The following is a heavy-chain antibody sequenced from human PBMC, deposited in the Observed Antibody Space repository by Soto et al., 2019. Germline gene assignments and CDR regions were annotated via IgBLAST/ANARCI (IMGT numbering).Heavy chain of an antibody. D-gene: IGHD6-13*01. Sequence: PGGSLRLSCAASGFTFSSYWMHWVRQAPGKGLVWVSRINSDGSSTSCADSVKGRFTTSRDNAKNTLYLQMNSLRAEDTAVYYCARDFGSSWYTDWGQGTLVTVSS. V-gene: IGHV3-74*01. CDR2: INSDGSST. CDR3: ARDFGSSWYTD. J-gene: IGHJ4*02. CDR1: GFTFSSYW.